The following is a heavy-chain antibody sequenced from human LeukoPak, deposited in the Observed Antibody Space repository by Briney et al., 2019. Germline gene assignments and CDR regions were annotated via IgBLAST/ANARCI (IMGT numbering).Heavy chain of an antibody. Sequence: PSETLSLTRAVYGGSFSGYYWSWIRQPPGKGLEWIGEINHSGSTNYNPSLKSRVTISVDTSKNQFSLKLSSVTAADTAVYYCARRVAARPTSYHYYYYYYMDVWGKETTVTVSS. V-gene: IGHV4-34*01. CDR3: ARRVAARPTSYHYYYYYYMDV. CDR1: GGSFSGYY. J-gene: IGHJ6*03. D-gene: IGHD6-6*01. CDR2: INHSGST.